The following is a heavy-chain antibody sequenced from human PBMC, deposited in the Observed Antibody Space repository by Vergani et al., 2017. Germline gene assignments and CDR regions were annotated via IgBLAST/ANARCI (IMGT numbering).Heavy chain of an antibody. CDR2: ISAYNGNT. CDR1: GYTFTSYG. Sequence: QVQLVQSGAEVKKPGASVKVSCKASGYTFTSYGISWVRQAPGQGLEWMGWISAYNGNTNYAQKLQGRGTMTTDTSTSTAYMELRSLRSDDTAVYYCAREFWGGDCYSYYYYYYGMDVWGQGTTVTVSS. D-gene: IGHD2-21*02. CDR3: AREFWGGDCYSYYYYYYGMDV. V-gene: IGHV1-18*04. J-gene: IGHJ6*02.